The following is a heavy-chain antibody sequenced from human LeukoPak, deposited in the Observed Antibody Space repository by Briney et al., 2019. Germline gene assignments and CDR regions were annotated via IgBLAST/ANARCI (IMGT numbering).Heavy chain of an antibody. CDR3: ARVSSGSYFGYYYYYMDV. Sequence: GGSLRLSCAASGFTFSNYWMHWVRQAPGKGLVWVSRINSDGSSISCADSVKGRFTISRDNAKNTLYLQMNSLRAEDTAVYYCARVSSGSYFGYYYYYMDVWGKGTTVTVSS. CDR1: GFTFSNYW. V-gene: IGHV3-74*01. CDR2: INSDGSSI. D-gene: IGHD1-26*01. J-gene: IGHJ6*03.